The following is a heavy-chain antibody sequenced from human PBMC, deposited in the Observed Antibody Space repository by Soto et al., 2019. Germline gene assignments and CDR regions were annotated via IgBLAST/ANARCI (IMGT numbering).Heavy chain of an antibody. CDR3: VKDTTVTHNGDYYYGMDV. CDR1: GFTFDDYA. CDR2: ISWNSGSI. V-gene: IGHV3-9*01. J-gene: IGHJ6*02. D-gene: IGHD4-4*01. Sequence: EVQLVESGGGLVQPGRSLRLSCAASGFTFDDYAMHWVRQAPGKGLEWVSGISWNSGSIGYADSVKGRFTISRDNAKNSLYLQMNSLRAEDTALYYCVKDTTVTHNGDYYYGMDVWGQGTTVTVSS.